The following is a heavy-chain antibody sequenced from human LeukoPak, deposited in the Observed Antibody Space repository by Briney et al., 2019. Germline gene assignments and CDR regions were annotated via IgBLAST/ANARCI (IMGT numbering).Heavy chain of an antibody. CDR3: ARDLAYGYEEFDY. CDR1: GFRFSDYF. J-gene: IGHJ4*02. D-gene: IGHD5-18*01. V-gene: IGHV3-11*01. Sequence: GGSLRLSCAGSGFRFSDYFMSWVRQAPGKGLEWVSYISSSGSATTYADSVRGRFTVSRDNAMNSLYLQMNSLRAEDTAVYYCARDLAYGYEEFDYWGQGTLVTVSS. CDR2: ISSSGSAT.